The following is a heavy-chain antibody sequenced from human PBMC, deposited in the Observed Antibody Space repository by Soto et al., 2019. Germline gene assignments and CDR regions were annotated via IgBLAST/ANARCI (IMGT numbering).Heavy chain of an antibody. V-gene: IGHV3-72*01. J-gene: IGHJ4*02. CDR2: IRNKPNGHTT. CDR3: STTVITAPLFEY. CDR1: GFTFSGHY. D-gene: IGHD2-21*02. Sequence: EVQLVESGGGLVQPGGSLRLSCEGSGFTFSGHYMDWVRQAPGKGLEWLGRIRNKPNGHTTAYAASVKGRFTISRDDSKILVYLQMNSQKSEDTVLYYCSTTVITAPLFEYWGQGTLVAVSS.